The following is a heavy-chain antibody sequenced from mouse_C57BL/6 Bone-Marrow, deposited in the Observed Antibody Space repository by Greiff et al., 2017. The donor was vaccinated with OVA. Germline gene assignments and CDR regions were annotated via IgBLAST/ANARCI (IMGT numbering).Heavy chain of an antibody. V-gene: IGHV1-81*01. D-gene: IGHD1-1*01. CDR1: GYTFTSYG. CDR2: IYPRSGNT. J-gene: IGHJ1*03. CDR3: AREVGSSYDWYFDV. Sequence: QVQLKESGAELARPGASVKLSCKASGYTFTSYGISWVKQRTGQGLEWIGEIYPRSGNTYYNEKFKGKATLTADKSSSTAYMELRSLTSEDSAVYFCAREVGSSYDWYFDVWGTGTTVTVSS.